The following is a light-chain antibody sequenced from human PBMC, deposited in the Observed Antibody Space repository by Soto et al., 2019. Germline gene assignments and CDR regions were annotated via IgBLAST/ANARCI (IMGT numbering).Light chain of an antibody. CDR1: QSVSSSY. CDR3: QQYGSAALLT. V-gene: IGKV3-20*01. CDR2: GAA. J-gene: IGKJ3*01. Sequence: LSQSPASLSLSHGERATLSCRASQSVSSSYLARYQQKPRQAPRLLIYGAASRSTGIPDRFSASGSGTNFTLTIIRRVPDDVAVYYYQQYGSAALLTFGNGTMVDI.